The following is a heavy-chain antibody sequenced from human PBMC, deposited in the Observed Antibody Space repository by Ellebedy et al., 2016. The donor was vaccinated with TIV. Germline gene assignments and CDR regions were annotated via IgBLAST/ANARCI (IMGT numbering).Heavy chain of an antibody. CDR1: GFTFSIYA. D-gene: IGHD1-26*01. V-gene: IGHV3-23*01. CDR3: AKDLGIERQWGFDY. J-gene: IGHJ4*02. Sequence: GESLKISCAASGFTFSIYAMGWVRQAPGKGLEWVSTISSSGGGTYYAGSVEGRFTISRDNSNNTLCLQMSGLRAEDTARYFCAKDLGIERQWGFDYWGQGTLVTVSS. CDR2: ISSSGGGT.